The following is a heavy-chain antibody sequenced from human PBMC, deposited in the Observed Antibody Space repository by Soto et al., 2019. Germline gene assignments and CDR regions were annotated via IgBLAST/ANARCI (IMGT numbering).Heavy chain of an antibody. J-gene: IGHJ4*02. D-gene: IGHD1-7*01. CDR2: IYYSGST. CDR3: ARARNWNYVSFDY. CDR1: GGSISSGGYY. Sequence: SETRSLTCTVSGGSISSGGYYWSWIRQHPGKGLEWIGYIYYSGSTYYNPSLKSRVTISVDTSKNQFSLKLSSVTAADTAVYYCARARNWNYVSFDYWGQGTLVTVSS. V-gene: IGHV4-31*03.